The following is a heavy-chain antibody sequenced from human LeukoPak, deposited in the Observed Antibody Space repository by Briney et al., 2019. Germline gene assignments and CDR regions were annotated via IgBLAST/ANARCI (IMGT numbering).Heavy chain of an antibody. V-gene: IGHV4-38-2*02. J-gene: IGHJ4*02. CDR3: ARLYGGYYFNY. D-gene: IGHD1-26*01. CDR2: IYHSGST. CDR1: GYSISSGYY. Sequence: SQTLSLTCTVSGYSISSGYYWGWIRQPPGKGLEWIGSIYHSGSTYYNPSLKSRVTISVDTSKNQFSLKLSSVTAADTAVYYCARLYGGYYFNYGAQEPRVTV.